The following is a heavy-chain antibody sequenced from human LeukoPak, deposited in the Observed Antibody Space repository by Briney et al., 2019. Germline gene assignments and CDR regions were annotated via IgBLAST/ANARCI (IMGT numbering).Heavy chain of an antibody. CDR2: ISGSGGST. CDR1: GFTFSSYA. CDR3: AKGIFGVVNPSYYMDV. D-gene: IGHD3-3*01. V-gene: IGHV3-23*01. J-gene: IGHJ6*03. Sequence: GGSLRLSCAASGFTFSSYAMSWVRQAPGKGLEWVSAISGSGGSTYYADSVKGRFTISRDNSKNTLYLQMNSLRAEDTAVYYCAKGIFGVVNPSYYMDVWGKGTTVTVSS.